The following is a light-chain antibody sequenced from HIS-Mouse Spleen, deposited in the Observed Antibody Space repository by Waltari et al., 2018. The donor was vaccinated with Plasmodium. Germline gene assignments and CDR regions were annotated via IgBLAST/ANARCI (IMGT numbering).Light chain of an antibody. CDR1: NIGSKS. V-gene: IGLV3-21*03. CDR3: QVWDSSSDHVV. Sequence: SYVLTQPPSVSVAPGKTARITCGGNNIGSKSGNWYQQKPGQAPVLVGYDDSDRPSGIPERFSGSNSGNTATLTISRVEAGDEADYYCQVWDSSSDHVVFGGGTKLTVL. CDR2: DDS. J-gene: IGLJ2*01.